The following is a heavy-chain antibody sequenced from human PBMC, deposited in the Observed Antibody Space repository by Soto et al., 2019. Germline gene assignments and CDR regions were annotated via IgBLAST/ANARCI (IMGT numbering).Heavy chain of an antibody. J-gene: IGHJ6*02. D-gene: IGHD5-12*01. CDR3: ARADSGYDDYYYYYGMDV. CDR2: INSSSSYI. CDR1: GFTFSSHS. V-gene: IGHV3-21*01. Sequence: GASLRLSCAASGFTFSSHSMNWVRQAPGKGLEWVSSINSSSSYIYYTASVESRFTISRDNETHTPHLQMNSLRAEDTAVYYCARADSGYDDYYYYYGMDVWGQGTTVTVSS.